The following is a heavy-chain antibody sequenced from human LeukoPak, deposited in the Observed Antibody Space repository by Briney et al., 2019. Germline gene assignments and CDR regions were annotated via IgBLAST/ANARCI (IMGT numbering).Heavy chain of an antibody. J-gene: IGHJ6*02. CDR3: ARDSAIVVVPAAISYYYGMDV. V-gene: IGHV3-11*04. D-gene: IGHD2-2*02. CDR1: GFTFSDYY. CDR2: ISSSCSTI. Sequence: GGSLRLSCAASGFTFSDYYMSWIRQAPGKGLEWVSYISSSCSTIYYADSVKGRFTISRDNAKNSLYLQMNSLRAEDTAVYYCARDSAIVVVPAAISYYYGMDVWGQGTTVTVSS.